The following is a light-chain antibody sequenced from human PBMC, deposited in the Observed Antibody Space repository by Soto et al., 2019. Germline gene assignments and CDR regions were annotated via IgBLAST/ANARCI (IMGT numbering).Light chain of an antibody. J-gene: IGKJ4*01. CDR2: DAS. CDR3: QQRSKWPLT. CDR1: QSVRSY. V-gene: IGKV3-11*01. Sequence: ELGLTHSPATLSLSPWEKYTLSCRGSQSVRSYLAWYQQKPGQAPRLLIYDASNRATGIPARFSGSGSGTDFTLTISSIEPEDFEVYSCQQRSKWPLTFGGGTKVDIK.